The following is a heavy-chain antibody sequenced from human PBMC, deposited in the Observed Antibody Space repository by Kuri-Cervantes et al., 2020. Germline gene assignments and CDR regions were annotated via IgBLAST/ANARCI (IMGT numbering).Heavy chain of an antibody. CDR1: GGTFSSYT. J-gene: IGHJ4*02. Sequence: SVKVSCKASGGTFSSYTISWVRQAPGQGLEWMGGIIPIFGTANYAQKFQGRVTITTDESTSTAYMELSSLRSEDTAVYYCARGYSSGWFILPDYWGQGTMVTVSS. CDR3: ARGYSSGWFILPDY. D-gene: IGHD6-19*01. CDR2: IIPIFGTA. V-gene: IGHV1-69*05.